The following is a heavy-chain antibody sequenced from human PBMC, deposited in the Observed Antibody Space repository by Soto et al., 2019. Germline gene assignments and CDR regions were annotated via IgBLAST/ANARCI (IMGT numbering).Heavy chain of an antibody. CDR3: ARDLVPGYYDSSGYLPFTCFDY. Sequence: GGSLRLSCAASGFTFSSCAINWVRQAPGKGLEWVSTISGGALITYYADSVKGRFTISRDNAKNSLYLQMNSLRAEDTAVYYCARDLVPGYYDSSGYLPFTCFDYWGQGTLVTVSS. D-gene: IGHD3-22*01. V-gene: IGHV3-21*01. CDR2: ISGGALIT. J-gene: IGHJ4*02. CDR1: GFTFSSCA.